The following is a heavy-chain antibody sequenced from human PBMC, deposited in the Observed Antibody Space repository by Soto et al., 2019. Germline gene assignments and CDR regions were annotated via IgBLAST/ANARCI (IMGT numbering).Heavy chain of an antibody. V-gene: IGHV3-49*04. CDR3: TRETSTYYYGSGTSPGMDV. CDR2: IRSKAYGGTT. J-gene: IGHJ6*02. D-gene: IGHD3-10*01. CDR1: GFTFGDYA. Sequence: GGSLRLSCTASGFTFGDYATSWVRQAPGKGLEWVGFIRSKAYGGTTEYAASVKGRFTISRDDSKSIAYLQMNSLKTEDTAVYYCTRETSTYYYGSGTSPGMDVWGQGTTVTV.